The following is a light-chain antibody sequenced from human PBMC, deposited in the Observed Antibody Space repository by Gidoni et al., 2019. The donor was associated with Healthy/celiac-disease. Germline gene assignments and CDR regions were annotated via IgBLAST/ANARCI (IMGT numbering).Light chain of an antibody. CDR3: QQLNSYPQT. V-gene: IGKV1-9*01. CDR2: AAS. Sequence: DIQLTQSPSFLSASVGDRVTITCRASQGISSYLAWYQQKPGKAPKLLIYAASTLQSGVPSRFSGSGSGTEFTLTISSLQPEDFATYYCQQLNSYPQTFXXXTRLEIK. J-gene: IGKJ5*01. CDR1: QGISSY.